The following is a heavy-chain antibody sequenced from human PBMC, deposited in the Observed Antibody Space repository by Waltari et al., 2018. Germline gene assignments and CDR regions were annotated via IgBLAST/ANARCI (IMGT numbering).Heavy chain of an antibody. Sequence: QVQLQQWGAGLLKPSETLSLTCAVYGGSFSGYYWSWIRQPPGKGLGWLGEINHSGSTNYNPSRTSRVTISVDTSKNQFSLKLSSVTAADTAVYYCARVRAIFDYWGQGTLVTVSS. V-gene: IGHV4-34*01. CDR1: GGSFSGYY. CDR2: INHSGST. J-gene: IGHJ4*02. D-gene: IGHD3-3*01. CDR3: ARVRAIFDY.